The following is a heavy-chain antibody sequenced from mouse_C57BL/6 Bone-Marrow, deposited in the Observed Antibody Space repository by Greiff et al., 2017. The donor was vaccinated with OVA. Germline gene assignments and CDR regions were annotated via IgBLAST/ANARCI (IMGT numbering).Heavy chain of an antibody. CDR1: GYTFTDYY. Sequence: EVQLQQSGPVLVKPGASVKMSCKASGYTFTDYYMNWVKQSHGQSLEWIGGINPYNGGTSYNQKFKGKATLTVDKSSSTAYMELNSLTSEDSGVSSGARTGWLLPAWFAYWGQGTLVTVSA. CDR2: INPYNGGT. J-gene: IGHJ3*01. CDR3: ARTGWLLPAWFAY. D-gene: IGHD2-3*01. V-gene: IGHV1-19*01.